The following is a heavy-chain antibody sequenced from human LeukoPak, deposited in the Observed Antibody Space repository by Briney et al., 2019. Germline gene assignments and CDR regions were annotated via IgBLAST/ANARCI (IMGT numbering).Heavy chain of an antibody. CDR2: ISGGGGST. Sequence: PGGSLRLSCAASGFTFSNYAMSWVRQAPGKGLEWVSTISGGGGSTYYADSVKGRFTISRDNSKNTLYLQMNTLRAEDTAVYYCAKDAYSGSYSPYYFDYWGQGTLVTVSS. CDR3: AKDAYSGSYSPYYFDY. J-gene: IGHJ4*02. CDR1: GFTFSNYA. V-gene: IGHV3-23*01. D-gene: IGHD1-26*01.